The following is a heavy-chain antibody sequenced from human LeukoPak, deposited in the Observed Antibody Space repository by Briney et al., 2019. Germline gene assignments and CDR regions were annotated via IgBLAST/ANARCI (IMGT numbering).Heavy chain of an antibody. CDR2: ISGSGGST. CDR3: ARPPDILTGKNWFDP. V-gene: IGHV3-23*01. Sequence: GGSLRLSCAASGFTFSSYAMSWVRQAPGKGLEWVSAISGSGGSTYYADSVKGRFTISRDNSKNTLYLQMNSVRAEDTAVYYCARPPDILTGKNWFDPWGQGTLVTVSS. CDR1: GFTFSSYA. J-gene: IGHJ5*02. D-gene: IGHD3-9*01.